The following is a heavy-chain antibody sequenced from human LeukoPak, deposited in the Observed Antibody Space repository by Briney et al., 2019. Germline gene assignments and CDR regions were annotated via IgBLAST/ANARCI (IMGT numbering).Heavy chain of an antibody. J-gene: IGHJ6*02. CDR1: GYTFTGYY. V-gene: IGHV1-2*02. Sequence: ASVKVSCKASGYTFTGYYVHWVRQAPGQGLEWMGWINPNSGGTNYAQKFQGRVTMTRDTSISTAYMELSRLRSDDTAVYYCARDLAGDCSSTSCYVRVRDGMDVWGQGTTVTVSS. D-gene: IGHD2-2*01. CDR2: INPNSGGT. CDR3: ARDLAGDCSSTSCYVRVRDGMDV.